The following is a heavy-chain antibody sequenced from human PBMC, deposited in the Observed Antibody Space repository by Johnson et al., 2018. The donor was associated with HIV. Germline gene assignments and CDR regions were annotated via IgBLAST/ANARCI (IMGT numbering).Heavy chain of an antibody. CDR2: ISSSGTNI. D-gene: IGHD6-13*01. V-gene: IGHV3-11*04. CDR3: ARDVASSSWPYDAFDM. CDR1: GFIFSDYY. Sequence: QVQLVESGGGLVKPGGSLRLSCAASGFIFSDYYMSWIRQAPGKGLEWVSYISSSGTNIYYADSVKGRFSISRDNAKSSLYLQMNSLRAEDTALYYCARDVASSSWPYDAFDMWGQGTMVTVS. J-gene: IGHJ3*02.